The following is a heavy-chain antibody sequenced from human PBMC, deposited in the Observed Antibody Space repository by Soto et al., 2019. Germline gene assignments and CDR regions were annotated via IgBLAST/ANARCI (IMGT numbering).Heavy chain of an antibody. CDR3: ARDGSNWNDFDY. CDR2: INKDGTEK. D-gene: IGHD1-20*01. V-gene: IGHV3-7*03. CDR1: GFTFSNFW. Sequence: EVHVMESGGGLVQPGGALRLSCAASGFTFSNFWMTWVRQAPGKGLEWVANINKDGTEKNYVDSVKGRFTISRDNANNSLYLQMNSLRVEDTAVYYCARDGSNWNDFDYWGQGTLVTVSS. J-gene: IGHJ4*02.